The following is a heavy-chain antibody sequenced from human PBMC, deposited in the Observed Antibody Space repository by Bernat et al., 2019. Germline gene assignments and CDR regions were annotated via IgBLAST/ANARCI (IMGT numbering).Heavy chain of an antibody. V-gene: IGHV3-13*04. Sequence: EVQLVESGGGLVQPGGSLRLSCAASGFTFSSYDMHWVRQATGKGLEWVSTIGTADDTYYPGSVKGRFTISRENAKNSLYLQMNSLRAGDTAVYYCARSLAAAGTPNWFDPWGQGTLVTVSS. J-gene: IGHJ5*02. CDR2: IGTADDT. D-gene: IGHD6-13*01. CDR1: GFTFSSYD. CDR3: ARSLAAAGTPNWFDP.